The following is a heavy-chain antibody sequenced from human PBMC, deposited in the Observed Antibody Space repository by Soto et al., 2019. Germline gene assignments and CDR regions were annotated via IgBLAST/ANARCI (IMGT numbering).Heavy chain of an antibody. CDR1: GFTFSSYA. J-gene: IGHJ4*02. Sequence: PGGSLRLSCSASGFTFSSYAMHWVRQAPGKGLEYVSAISSNGGSTYYADSVKGRFTISRDNSKNTLYLQMSSLRAEDTAVYYCVKSPDIVVVPAANQQWLVPTSFDYWGQGTLVTVSS. V-gene: IGHV3-64D*06. CDR3: VKSPDIVVVPAANQQWLVPTSFDY. CDR2: ISSNGGST. D-gene: IGHD2-2*01.